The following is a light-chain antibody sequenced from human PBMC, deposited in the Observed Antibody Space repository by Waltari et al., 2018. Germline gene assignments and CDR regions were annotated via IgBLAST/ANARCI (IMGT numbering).Light chain of an antibody. CDR3: LQYDDYPRT. CDR1: QGIRND. Sequence: DIQMTQSPSSLSASVGHRVTITCRASQGIRNDLGWFQQKPGKAPKRLIYAASSLDSGVPSRFSGSGSGTEFTLTINNLQPEDFATYYCLQYDDYPRTFGQGTKVEIK. CDR2: AAS. J-gene: IGKJ1*01. V-gene: IGKV1-17*02.